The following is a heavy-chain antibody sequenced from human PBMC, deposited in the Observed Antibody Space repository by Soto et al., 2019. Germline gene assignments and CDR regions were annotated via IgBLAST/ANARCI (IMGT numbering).Heavy chain of an antibody. J-gene: IGHJ6*02. CDR2: INAGNGNT. V-gene: IGHV1-3*01. CDR1: GYTFTSYA. D-gene: IGHD5-12*01. Sequence: QVQLVQSGAEVKKPGASVKVSCKASGYTFTSYAMHWVRQAPGQRLEWMGWINAGNGNTKYSQKFQGRVTITRDTSASTAYMELSSLRSEDTAVYYCARGPQMATIPGLGVYYYYGMDVWGQGTTVTVSS. CDR3: ARGPQMATIPGLGVYYYYGMDV.